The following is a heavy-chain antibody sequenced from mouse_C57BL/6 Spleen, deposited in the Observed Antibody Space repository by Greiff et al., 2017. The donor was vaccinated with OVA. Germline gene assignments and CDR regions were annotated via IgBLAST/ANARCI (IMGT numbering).Heavy chain of an antibody. CDR3: ARGGWSPY. CDR2: IYPRSGNT. D-gene: IGHD1-1*02. V-gene: IGHV1-81*01. CDR1: GYTFTSYG. J-gene: IGHJ2*01. Sequence: QVHVKQSGAELARPGASVKLSCKASGYTFTSYGMSWVKQRTGQGLEWIGEIYPRSGNTYYNEKFKGKATLTADKSSSTAYMQLRSLTSEDSGVDFGARGGWSPYWGQGTTLTVSS.